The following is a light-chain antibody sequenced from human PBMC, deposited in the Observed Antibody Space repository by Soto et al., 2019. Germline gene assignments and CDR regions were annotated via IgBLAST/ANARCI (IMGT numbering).Light chain of an antibody. Sequence: QSVLTQPPSVSAAPGQKVAISCSGNTSNIGNNYVSWYQLVPGTTPKLVIFDNSQRPSGIPDRFSGSKSGTSATLGVAGLQTGDEADYYCGTWDSILGSVVFGGGTKLTVL. CDR2: DNS. V-gene: IGLV1-51*01. J-gene: IGLJ3*02. CDR1: TSNIGNNY. CDR3: GTWDSILGSVV.